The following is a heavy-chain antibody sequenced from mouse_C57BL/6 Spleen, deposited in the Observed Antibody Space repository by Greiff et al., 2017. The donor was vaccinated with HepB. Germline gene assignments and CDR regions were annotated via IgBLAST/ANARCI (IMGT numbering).Heavy chain of an antibody. CDR2: IHPNSGST. CDR1: GYTFTSYW. CDR3: ARGEVPYYAMDY. V-gene: IGHV1-64*01. J-gene: IGHJ4*01. D-gene: IGHD2-14*01. Sequence: QVQLKESGAELVKPGASVKLSCKASGYTFTSYWMHWVKQRPGQGLEWIGMIHPNSGSTNYNEKFKSKATLTVDKSSSTAYMQLSSLTSEDSAVYYCARGEVPYYAMDYWGQGTSVTVSS.